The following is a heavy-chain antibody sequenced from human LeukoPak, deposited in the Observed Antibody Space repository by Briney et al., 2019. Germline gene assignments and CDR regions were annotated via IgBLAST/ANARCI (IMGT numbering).Heavy chain of an antibody. CDR3: AREGWVNYYDSSAFDY. CDR1: GFTFSSYW. V-gene: IGHV3-7*01. J-gene: IGHJ4*02. D-gene: IGHD3-22*01. CDR2: IKQDGSEK. Sequence: GGSLRLSCAASGFTFSSYWMSWVRQAPGKGLEWVANIKQDGSEKYYVDSVKGRFTISGDNAKNSLYLQMNSLRAEDTAVYYCAREGWVNYYDSSAFDYWGQGTLVTVSS.